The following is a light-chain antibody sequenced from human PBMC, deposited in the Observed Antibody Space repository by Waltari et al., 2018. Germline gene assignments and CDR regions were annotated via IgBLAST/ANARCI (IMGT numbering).Light chain of an antibody. J-gene: IGLJ2*01. CDR3: MVWHNNAVV. CDR1: CGINFAPYR. CDR2: YRSDSDQ. V-gene: IGLV5-45*03. Sequence: QAALTQPSSLSASPGASATLPFPLPCGINFAPYRLYWYQPKPGSPPKYLLGYRSDSDQHQDSRVPRRFSGSKDASANAGILLISGLQSEDEADYYCMVWHNNAVVFGGGTKLTVL.